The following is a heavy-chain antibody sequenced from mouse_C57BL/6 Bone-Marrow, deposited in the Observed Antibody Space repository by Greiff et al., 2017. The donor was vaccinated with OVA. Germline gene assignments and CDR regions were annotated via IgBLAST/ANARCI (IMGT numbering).Heavy chain of an antibody. CDR3: AIICTPYAY. J-gene: IGHJ3*01. CDR2: IHLSDSAT. D-gene: IGHD5-1*01. CDR1: GYTFTSYW. V-gene: IGHV1-74*01. Sequence: QVQLQQPGAELVKPGASVKVSCKASGYTFTSYWLHWVKQRPGQGLEWLGRIHLSDSATNYNQKFKGKATLTVDKSSSTAYMQRSSLTSEDAAVYYCAIICTPYAYWGQGTLVTVAA.